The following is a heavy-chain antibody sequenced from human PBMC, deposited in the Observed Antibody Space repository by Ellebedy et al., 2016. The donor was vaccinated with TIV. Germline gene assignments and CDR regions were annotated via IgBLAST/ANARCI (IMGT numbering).Heavy chain of an antibody. J-gene: IGHJ4*02. V-gene: IGHV4-59*01. CDR2: IYYSGST. CDR3: ARDYGDSSFDY. CDR1: GGSISSYY. Sequence: SETLSLTCTVSGGSISSYYWSWIRQPPGKGLEWIGYIYYSGSTNYNPSLKSRVTISVDTSKNQFSLKLSSVTAADTAVYYCARDYGDSSFDYWGQGTLVTVSS. D-gene: IGHD4-17*01.